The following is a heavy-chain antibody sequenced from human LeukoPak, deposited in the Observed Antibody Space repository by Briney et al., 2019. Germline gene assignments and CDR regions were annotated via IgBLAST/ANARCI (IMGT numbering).Heavy chain of an antibody. CDR3: AKGYSGSYYLVSDY. Sequence: PPGSLTLSSAASGFTFSSYGIHWVCQGPGDGLEWVAFIREDVSNRYYADSVNGRFTIPRDNSKNTLYQQMNSLRAEDTAVYYCAKGYSGSYYLVSDYWGQGTLVTVSS. D-gene: IGHD3-10*01. V-gene: IGHV3-30*02. CDR1: GFTFSSYG. J-gene: IGHJ4*02. CDR2: IREDVSNR.